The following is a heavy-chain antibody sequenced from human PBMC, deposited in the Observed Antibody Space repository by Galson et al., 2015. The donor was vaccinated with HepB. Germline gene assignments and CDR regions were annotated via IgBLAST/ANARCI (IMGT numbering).Heavy chain of an antibody. V-gene: IGHV5-51*01. CDR3: ARHDIRVDTAMVGWFDP. D-gene: IGHD5-18*01. CDR2: IYPGDSDT. CDR1: GYSFTNHW. Sequence: QSGAEVKKPGESLKISSTGSGYSFTNHWIGWVRQMPGKGLEWMGIIYPGDSDTRYSPSFQGQVTISADKSIRTAYLQWSTLQASDTAMYYGARHDIRVDTAMVGWFDPWGQGTLVTVSS. J-gene: IGHJ5*02.